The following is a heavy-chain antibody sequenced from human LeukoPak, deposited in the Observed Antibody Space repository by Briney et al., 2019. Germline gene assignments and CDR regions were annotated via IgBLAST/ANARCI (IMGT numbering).Heavy chain of an antibody. V-gene: IGHV1-46*01. CDR2: INPSGGST. D-gene: IGHD2-21*02. J-gene: IGHJ5*02. CDR1: GYTFTNYY. CDR3: ARDLEGLAYCGGDCYPGNWFDP. Sequence: GASVRVSSKASGYTFTNYYMHWVRQAPGQGREWMGLINPSGGSTSYAQKFQGRVTMTRDTSTSTVYMELSSMRSEDTAVYYCARDLEGLAYCGGDCYPGNWFDPWGQGTLVTVSS.